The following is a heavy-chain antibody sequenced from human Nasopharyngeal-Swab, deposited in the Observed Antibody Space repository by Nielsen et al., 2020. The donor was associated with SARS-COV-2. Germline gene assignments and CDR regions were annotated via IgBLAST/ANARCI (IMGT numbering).Heavy chain of an antibody. CDR3: ASPVEMSTT. J-gene: IGHJ5*02. Sequence: VRQMPEKGLEWMGRIIPILGIPNYAQKFQGRLTITADTSTTTAYMELSSLRSEDTAVYYCASPVEMSTTWGQGTLVTV. V-gene: IGHV1-69*02. D-gene: IGHD5-24*01. CDR2: IIPILGIP.